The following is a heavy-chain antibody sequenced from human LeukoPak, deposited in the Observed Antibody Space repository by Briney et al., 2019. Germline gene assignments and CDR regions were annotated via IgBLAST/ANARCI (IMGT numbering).Heavy chain of an antibody. J-gene: IGHJ4*02. CDR2: IDSDGSSR. CDR1: GVTFSYYW. D-gene: IGHD4-17*01. V-gene: IGHV3-74*01. Sequence: GGSLRLSCAASGVTFSYYWMHWVRQAPGKGLVWVSRIDSDGSSRSYAGSVKGRFTISRDNAKNTLYLQMNSVTAEDAAVYYGARDGVRGFTATTPFDYWGPGTLVTVSS. CDR3: ARDGVRGFTATTPFDY.